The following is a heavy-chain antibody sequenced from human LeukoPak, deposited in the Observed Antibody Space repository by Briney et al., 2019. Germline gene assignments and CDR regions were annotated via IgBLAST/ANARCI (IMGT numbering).Heavy chain of an antibody. D-gene: IGHD6-19*01. Sequence: SETLSLTCTVSGGSVRSYYWTWVRQPPGKELEWLGYIYYTGTTNYNPSLKSRLTISVDTSKDHFSLKLNSVTAADTAVYYCAREVTGTSASFDYWGQGALVTVSS. CDR2: IYYTGTT. V-gene: IGHV4-59*02. CDR3: AREVTGTSASFDY. J-gene: IGHJ4*02. CDR1: GGSVRSYY.